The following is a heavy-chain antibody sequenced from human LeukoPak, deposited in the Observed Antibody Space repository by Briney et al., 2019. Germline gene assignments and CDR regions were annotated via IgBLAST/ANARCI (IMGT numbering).Heavy chain of an antibody. CDR1: GGTFSSYA. J-gene: IGHJ4*02. V-gene: IGHV1-69*04. CDR2: IIPIFGIA. Sequence: ALVKVSCKASGGTFSSYAISWVRQAPGQGLEWMGRIIPIFGIANYAQKFQGRVTITADKSTSTAYMELSSLRSEDTAVYYCARDLGRGYYDSSGYWGQGTLVTVSS. CDR3: ARDLGRGYYDSSGY. D-gene: IGHD3-22*01.